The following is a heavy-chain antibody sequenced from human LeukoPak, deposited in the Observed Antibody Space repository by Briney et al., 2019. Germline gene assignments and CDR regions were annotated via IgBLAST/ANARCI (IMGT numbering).Heavy chain of an antibody. Sequence: ASVKVSCKASGYTFTSYYMHWVRQAPGQGLEWMGIINPSGGSTSYAQKFQGRVTMTRDMSTSTDYMELSSLRSEDTAVYYCARAISPMAKLDAFDIWGQGTMVTVSS. V-gene: IGHV1-46*01. J-gene: IGHJ3*02. CDR1: GYTFTSYY. CDR3: ARAISPMAKLDAFDI. D-gene: IGHD3-10*01. CDR2: INPSGGST.